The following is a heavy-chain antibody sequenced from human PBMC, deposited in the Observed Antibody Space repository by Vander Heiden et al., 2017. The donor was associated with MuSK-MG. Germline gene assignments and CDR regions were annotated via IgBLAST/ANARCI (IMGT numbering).Heavy chain of an antibody. J-gene: IGHJ6*02. Sequence: EVQLVESGGGLVQPGGSLRLSCAASGFTFSTYWMSWVRQAPGKGLEWVANIKQDGREKYYVDSVKGRFTISRDNAKNSLYMQMNSLRAEDTAVFYCARNRGMDAWGQGTTVTVSS. CDR1: GFTFSTYW. CDR3: ARNRGMDA. CDR2: IKQDGREK. V-gene: IGHV3-7*01.